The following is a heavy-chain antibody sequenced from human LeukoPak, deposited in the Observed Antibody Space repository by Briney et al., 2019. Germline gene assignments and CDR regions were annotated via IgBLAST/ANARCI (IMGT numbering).Heavy chain of an antibody. Sequence: SETLSLTCTVSGGSISSHSWSWIRQPPGKGLEWIGNIYNSGTTNYNPSLESRVTISVDTSKNQLSLQLTSVTAADTAVYYCTKATQWLAFDYWGRGTLVTVSS. V-gene: IGHV4-59*11. J-gene: IGHJ4*02. D-gene: IGHD6-19*01. CDR2: IYNSGTT. CDR3: TKATQWLAFDY. CDR1: GGSISSHS.